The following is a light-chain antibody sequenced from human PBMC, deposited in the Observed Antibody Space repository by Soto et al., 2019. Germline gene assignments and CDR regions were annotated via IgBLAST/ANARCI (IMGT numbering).Light chain of an antibody. CDR2: EVN. Sequence: QSALTQPASVSGSPGQSITISCTGTNNDVGHYNYVSWYQHHPGKAPKLVIYEVNKRPSGVPDRFSGSKSGNTASLTVSGLQADDEADYYCSSHAGANYPFVFGTGTKLTVL. CDR1: NNDVGHYNY. V-gene: IGLV2-8*01. J-gene: IGLJ1*01. CDR3: SSHAGANYPFV.